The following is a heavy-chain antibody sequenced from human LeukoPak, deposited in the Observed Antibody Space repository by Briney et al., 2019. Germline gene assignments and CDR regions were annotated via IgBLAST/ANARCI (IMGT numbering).Heavy chain of an antibody. CDR3: ATGDPFWYSSSQPLDY. Sequence: QPGGSLRLSCAASGFTFSNYAMSWVRQGPGKGLEWISAISGSGSPTYYADSVKGRFTISRDNSKNTLYLQMNSLRAEDTAVYYCATGDPFWYSSSQPLDYWGQGTLVTVSS. D-gene: IGHD6-13*01. CDR2: ISGSGSPT. V-gene: IGHV3-23*01. CDR1: GFTFSNYA. J-gene: IGHJ4*02.